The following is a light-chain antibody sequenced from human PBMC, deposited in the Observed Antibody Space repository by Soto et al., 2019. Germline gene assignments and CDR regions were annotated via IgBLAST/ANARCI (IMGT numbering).Light chain of an antibody. CDR2: EGN. CDR3: CSNAGTNPFV. Sequence: QSALTQPASVSGSPGQSITISCTGTSSDVGSYNLVSWYQQHPGKAPKLMIYEGNKRPSGVSNRFSGSKSANTASLTISRLQTEDEADYYCCSNAGTNPFVFGTGTKLTVL. J-gene: IGLJ1*01. V-gene: IGLV2-23*01. CDR1: SSDVGSYNL.